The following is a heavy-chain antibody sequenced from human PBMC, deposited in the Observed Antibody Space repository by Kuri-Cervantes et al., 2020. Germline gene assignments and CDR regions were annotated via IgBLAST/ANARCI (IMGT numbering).Heavy chain of an antibody. J-gene: IGHJ4*02. CDR2: IWYDGSKK. CDR1: GFTFSRSG. V-gene: IGHV3-33*01. CDR3: ARTLLGELYYFDY. D-gene: IGHD3-16*01. Sequence: GESLKISCAASGFTFSRSGMHWVRQAPGKGLEWVAVIWYDGSKKYYADSVKGRFTISRDNSKNTLYLQMNSLRAEDTAVYYCARTLLGELYYFDYWGQGTLVTVSS.